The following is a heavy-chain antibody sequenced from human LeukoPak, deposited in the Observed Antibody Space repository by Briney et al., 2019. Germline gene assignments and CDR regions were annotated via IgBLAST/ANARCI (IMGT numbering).Heavy chain of an antibody. J-gene: IGHJ4*02. CDR3: ARAAYDSSGYLTL. CDR1: GFTFSSYG. Sequence: GGSLRLSCAASGFTFSSYGMHWIRQAPGKGLEWVAVIWYDGTNKYYADSVKGRFTISRDNSKNTLFLQMNSLRAEDTAVYYCARAAYDSSGYLTLWGQGTLVTVSS. V-gene: IGHV3-33*01. D-gene: IGHD3-22*01. CDR2: IWYDGTNK.